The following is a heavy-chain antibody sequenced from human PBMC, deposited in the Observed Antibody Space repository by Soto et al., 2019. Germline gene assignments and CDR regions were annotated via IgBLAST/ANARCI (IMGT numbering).Heavy chain of an antibody. J-gene: IGHJ3*02. V-gene: IGHV1-46*01. CDR1: GYIFTRYY. D-gene: IGHD3-10*01. CDR2: INPSGGST. Sequence: ASVKVSFKASGYIFTRYYMHWVRQAPGQGLEWMGIINPSGGSTSYAQKFQGRVTMTRDTSTSTVYMELSSLRSEDTAVYYCARAGRMVGAFDIWGQGTMVTVSS. CDR3: ARAGRMVGAFDI.